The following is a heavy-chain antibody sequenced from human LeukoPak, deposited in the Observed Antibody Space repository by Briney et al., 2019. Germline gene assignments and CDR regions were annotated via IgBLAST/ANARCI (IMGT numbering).Heavy chain of an antibody. Sequence: PGGSLRLSRAASGFTFSSYNMNWVRQTPGQGLEWVSSITSGSSHIYHADSVKGRFTISRDNAKNSLYLQMNSLRAEDTAVYYCARDLYRYGYTYCYYYMDVWGKGTTVTVSS. CDR2: ITSGSSHI. V-gene: IGHV3-21*01. J-gene: IGHJ6*03. D-gene: IGHD5-18*01. CDR3: ARDLYRYGYTYCYYYMDV. CDR1: GFTFSSYN.